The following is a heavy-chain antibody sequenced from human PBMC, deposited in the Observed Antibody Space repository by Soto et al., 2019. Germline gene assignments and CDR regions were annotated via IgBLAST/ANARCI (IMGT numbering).Heavy chain of an antibody. CDR1: GFTFSSYA. J-gene: IGHJ3*02. D-gene: IGHD6-19*01. V-gene: IGHV3-23*01. CDR2: ISGSGGST. CDR3: AKYVKQWLAPLDAFDI. Sequence: PGGSLRLSCAASGFTFSSYAMSWVRQAPGKGLEWVSAISGSGGSTYYADSVKGRFTISRDNSKNTLYLQMNSLRAEDTAVYYCAKYVKQWLAPLDAFDIWGQGTMVTVSS.